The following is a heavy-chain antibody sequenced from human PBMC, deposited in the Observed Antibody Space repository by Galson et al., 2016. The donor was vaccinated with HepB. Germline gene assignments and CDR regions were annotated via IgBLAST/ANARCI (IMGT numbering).Heavy chain of an antibody. J-gene: IGHJ4*02. Sequence: SETLSLTCAVYGGSFSGYSWSWIRQPPGKGLEWIGEINHSGSTNYNPSLKSRVTISIDTSRNQFSLNLSSVTAAETAVSYCARGGRIQLWLLSYWGQGTLVTVSS. CDR1: GGSFSGYS. CDR2: INHSGST. D-gene: IGHD5-18*01. V-gene: IGHV4-34*01. CDR3: ARGGRIQLWLLSY.